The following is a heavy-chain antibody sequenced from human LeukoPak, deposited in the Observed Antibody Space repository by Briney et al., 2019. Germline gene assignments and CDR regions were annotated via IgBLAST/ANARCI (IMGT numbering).Heavy chain of an antibody. CDR3: ARGRVSSSTWYSTYYYYFYMDV. CDR2: IDHTGST. Sequence: SETLSLTCSVSDDSITLYYWTWVRQPPGKGLEWLGYIDHTGSTNYNPSLNSRVTMSRDTSKNHFSLKLSSVTAADTAVYFCARGRVSSSTWYSTYYYYFYMDVWGKGTTVTASS. J-gene: IGHJ6*03. CDR1: DDSITLYY. D-gene: IGHD6-13*01. V-gene: IGHV4-59*01.